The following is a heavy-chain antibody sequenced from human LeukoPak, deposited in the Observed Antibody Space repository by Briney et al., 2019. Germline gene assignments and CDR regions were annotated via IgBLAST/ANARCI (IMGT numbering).Heavy chain of an antibody. Sequence: PSETLSLTCTVSGGSISSSSYYWGWIRQPPGKGLEWIGSIYYSGSTYYNPSLKSRVTISVDTSKNQFSLKLSSVTAADTAVYYCARDRPRYRDDEFDYWGQGTLVTVSS. CDR2: IYYSGST. J-gene: IGHJ4*02. V-gene: IGHV4-39*07. CDR3: ARDRPRYRDDEFDY. D-gene: IGHD4-17*01. CDR1: GGSISSSSYY.